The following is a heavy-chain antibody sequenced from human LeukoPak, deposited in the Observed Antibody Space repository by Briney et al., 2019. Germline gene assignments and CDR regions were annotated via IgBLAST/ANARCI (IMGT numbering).Heavy chain of an antibody. CDR1: GFTFINAW. D-gene: IGHD5-12*01. Sequence: PGGSLRLSCAASGFTFINAWMSWVRQAPGKGLEWVGRIKSKTDGGTTDYAAPVKGRFTISRDDSKNTLYLQMKSLRAEDTAVYYCAKGGGYEAQYYYYYLDVWGKGTTVTISS. CDR2: IKSKTDGGTT. V-gene: IGHV3-15*01. J-gene: IGHJ6*03. CDR3: AKGGGYEAQYYYYYLDV.